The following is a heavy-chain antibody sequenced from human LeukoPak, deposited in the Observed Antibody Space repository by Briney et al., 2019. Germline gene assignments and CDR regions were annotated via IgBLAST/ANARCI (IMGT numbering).Heavy chain of an antibody. J-gene: IGHJ4*02. CDR1: GGTFSSYA. V-gene: IGHV1-69*13. Sequence: SVKVSCKASGGTFSSYAISWVRQAPGQGLEWMGGIIPIFGTANYAQKFQGRVTITADEPTSTAYMELSSLRSEDTAVYYCASPGTYYDFWSGYYLNYWGQGTLVTVSS. CDR3: ASPGTYYDFWSGYYLNY. D-gene: IGHD3-3*01. CDR2: IIPIFGTA.